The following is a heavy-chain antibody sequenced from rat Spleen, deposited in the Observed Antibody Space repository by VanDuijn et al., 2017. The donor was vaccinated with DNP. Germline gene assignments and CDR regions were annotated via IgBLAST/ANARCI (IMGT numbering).Heavy chain of an antibody. Sequence: EVQLVESGGGLVQPGRSMKLSCAASGFTFSNYDMAWVRQAPTKGLEWVASIIYDGHSTYYRDSVKGRFSLSRDNAKSTLYLQVNSLRSEDTATYYCTSNPHIRTAAPFDYWGQGVMVTVSS. CDR2: IIYDGHST. CDR1: GFTFSNYD. V-gene: IGHV5-20*01. CDR3: TSNPHIRTAAPFDY. D-gene: IGHD3-8*01. J-gene: IGHJ2*01.